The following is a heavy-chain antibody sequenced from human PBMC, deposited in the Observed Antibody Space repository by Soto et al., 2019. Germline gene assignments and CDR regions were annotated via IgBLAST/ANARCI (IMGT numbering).Heavy chain of an antibody. CDR2: IYYSGST. D-gene: IGHD2-21*02. J-gene: IGHJ3*02. V-gene: IGHV4-39*01. CDR1: GGSISSSSYY. Sequence: QLQLQESGPGLVKPSETLSLTCTVSGGSISSSSYYWGWIRQPPGKGLEWLGSIYYSGSTYYNPSLKSRVTISVDTSKNQFSLKLSSVTAADTAVYYCARKVVTTIGAFDIWGQGTMFTVSS. CDR3: ARKVVTTIGAFDI.